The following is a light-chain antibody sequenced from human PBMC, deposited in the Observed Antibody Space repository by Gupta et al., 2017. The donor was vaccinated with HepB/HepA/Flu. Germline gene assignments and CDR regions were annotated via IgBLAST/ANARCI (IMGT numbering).Light chain of an antibody. CDR3: AAWDDNLNGVV. J-gene: IGLJ2*01. CDR1: SSNIDTNT. CDR2: SNN. Sequence: QSVLTQPPSASGTPGQRVTISCSGSSSNIDTNTVNWYQQLPGTAPKLLIYSNNQRPSGVPDRFSGSKSGTSASLAISGLQSEDEADYYCAAWDDNLNGVVFGGGTKVTVL. V-gene: IGLV1-44*01.